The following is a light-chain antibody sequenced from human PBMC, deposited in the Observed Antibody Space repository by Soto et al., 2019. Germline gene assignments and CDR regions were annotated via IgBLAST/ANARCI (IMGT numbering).Light chain of an antibody. CDR2: GNN. CDR3: QSFDTRLNSVV. CDR1: SSNIGAGYD. V-gene: IGLV1-40*01. Sequence: QAVVTQPPSVSGAPGQRVTISCTGSSSNIGAGYDVHWYQQFPRRAPKLLMYGNNNRPSGVPDRFSGSKSGTSASLDITGLQADDEADYYCQSFDTRLNSVVFGGGTKLTVL. J-gene: IGLJ2*01.